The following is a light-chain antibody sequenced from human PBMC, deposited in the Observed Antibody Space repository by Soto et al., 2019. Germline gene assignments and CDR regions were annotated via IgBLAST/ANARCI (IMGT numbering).Light chain of an antibody. Sequence: QSALTQPPSASGSPGQSVTISCTGTSSDVGGYNYVSWYQQHPGRAPKLMIYEVSERPSGVPDRFSGSKSGNTASLTVSGLQPEDEADYYCSSYAGSSNLGVFGGGTQLTVL. CDR1: SSDVGGYNY. CDR2: EVS. V-gene: IGLV2-8*01. CDR3: SSYAGSSNLGV. J-gene: IGLJ2*01.